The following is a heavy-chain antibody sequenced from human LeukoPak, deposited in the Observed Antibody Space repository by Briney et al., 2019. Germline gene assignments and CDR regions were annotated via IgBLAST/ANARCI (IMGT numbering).Heavy chain of an antibody. J-gene: IGHJ6*03. CDR1: GFTFSSYE. CDR2: ISSSGSTI. CDR3: ARAYGSGSNPTSYYYMDV. D-gene: IGHD3-10*01. Sequence: PGGSLRLSCAASGFTFSSYEMNWVRQAPGKGLEWVSYISSSGSTIYYADSVKGRFTISRDNAKNSLYLQMNSLRAEDTAVYYCARAYGSGSNPTSYYYMDVWGKGTTVTISS. V-gene: IGHV3-48*03.